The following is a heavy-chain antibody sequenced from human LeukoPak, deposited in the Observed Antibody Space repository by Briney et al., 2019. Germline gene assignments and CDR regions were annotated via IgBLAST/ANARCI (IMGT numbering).Heavy chain of an antibody. CDR2: ISGSGGST. J-gene: IGHJ4*02. CDR3: ARMITFGGVINGNYFDY. D-gene: IGHD3-16*01. Sequence: GGSLRLSCAASGFTFSSYGMHWVRQAPGKGLEWVSAISGSGGSTYYADSVKGRFTISRDNSKNTLYLQMNSLRAEDTAVYYCARMITFGGVINGNYFDYWGQGTLVTVSS. V-gene: IGHV3-23*01. CDR1: GFTFSSYG.